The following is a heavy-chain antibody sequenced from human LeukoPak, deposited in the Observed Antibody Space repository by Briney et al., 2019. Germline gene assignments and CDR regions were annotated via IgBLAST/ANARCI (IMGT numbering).Heavy chain of an antibody. CDR3: ARLYYYDSSGYYYFDAFDI. CDR1: GYSFTSYW. CDR2: IYPGDSDT. D-gene: IGHD3-22*01. J-gene: IGHJ3*02. Sequence: GESLKISCKGSGYSFTSYWIGWVRQMPGKGLEWMGIIYPGDSDTRYSPSFQGQVTISADKSISTAYLQWSSLKASDTAMYYCARLYYYDSSGYYYFDAFDIWGQGTMVTVSS. V-gene: IGHV5-51*01.